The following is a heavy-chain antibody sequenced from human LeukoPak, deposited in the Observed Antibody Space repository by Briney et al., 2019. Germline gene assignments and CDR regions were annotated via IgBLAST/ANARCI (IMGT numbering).Heavy chain of an antibody. CDR3: ARVFASSGWYGGYYYYYMDV. CDR2: INHSGST. CDR1: GGSFSGYY. D-gene: IGHD6-19*01. J-gene: IGHJ6*03. Sequence: SETLSLTCAVYGGSFSGYYWSWIRQPPGKGLEWIGEINHSGSTNYNPSLKSRVTISVDTSKNQFSLKLSSVTAADTAVYYCARVFASSGWYGGYYYYYMDVWGKGTTVTVSS. V-gene: IGHV4-34*01.